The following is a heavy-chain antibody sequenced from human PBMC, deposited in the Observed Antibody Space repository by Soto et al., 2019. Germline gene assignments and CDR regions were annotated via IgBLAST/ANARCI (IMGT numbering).Heavy chain of an antibody. V-gene: IGHV1-8*01. CDR1: GYTFTSYD. Sequence: ASVKVSCKASGYTFTSYDINWVRQATGQGLEWMGWMNPNSGNTGYAQKFQGRDTMTRNTSISTAYMELSSLRSEDTAVYYCARGRVFWSGYHYYYMDVWGKGTTVTVSS. CDR2: MNPNSGNT. J-gene: IGHJ6*03. CDR3: ARGRVFWSGYHYYYMDV. D-gene: IGHD3-3*01.